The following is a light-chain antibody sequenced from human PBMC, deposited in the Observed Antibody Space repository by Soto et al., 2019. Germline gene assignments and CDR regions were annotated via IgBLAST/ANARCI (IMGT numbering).Light chain of an antibody. Sequence: QSALTQPASVSGSPGQLITISCTGTSSDVGSYNLVSWYQQHPGKAPKLMIYEGSKRPSGVSNRFSGSKSGNTASLTISGLQAEDEADYYCCSYAGSSPVVFGGGTKLTVL. CDR2: EGS. CDR3: CSYAGSSPVV. J-gene: IGLJ2*01. CDR1: SSDVGSYNL. V-gene: IGLV2-23*01.